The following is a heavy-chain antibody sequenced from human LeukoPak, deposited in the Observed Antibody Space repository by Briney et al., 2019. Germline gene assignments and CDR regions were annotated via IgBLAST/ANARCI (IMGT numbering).Heavy chain of an antibody. CDR3: AKDKSGFQH. J-gene: IGHJ1*01. CDR1: GFTFRNYW. CDR2: ISWNSGSI. Sequence: GGSLRLSCAASGFTFRNYWMHWVRRAPGKGLEWVSGISWNSGSIGYADSVKGRFTISRDNAKNSLYLQMNSLRAEDTALYYCAKDKSGFQHWGQGTLVTVSS. D-gene: IGHD1-26*01. V-gene: IGHV3-9*01.